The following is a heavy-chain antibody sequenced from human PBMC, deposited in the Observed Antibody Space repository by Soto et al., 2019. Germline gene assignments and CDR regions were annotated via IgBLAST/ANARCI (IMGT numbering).Heavy chain of an antibody. J-gene: IGHJ4*02. CDR2: IIPIFGTA. CDR3: AGSADNSGWYYFDY. D-gene: IGHD6-19*01. Sequence: QVQLVQSGAEVKKPGSSVKVSCKASGGTFRSYAISWVRQAPGQGLAWMGGIIPIFGTANYAQHFQGRVTITADESTSTVYMWLSSMRSEDTAVYYCAGSADNSGWYYFDYWGQGTLVTVSS. V-gene: IGHV1-69*12. CDR1: GGTFRSYA.